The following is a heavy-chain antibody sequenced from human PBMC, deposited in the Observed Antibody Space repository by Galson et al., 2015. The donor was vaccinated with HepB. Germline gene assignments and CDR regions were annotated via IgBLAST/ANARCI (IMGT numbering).Heavy chain of an antibody. D-gene: IGHD3-9*01. Sequence: SLRLSCAASGFTFSSYSMNWVRQAPGKGLEWVSSISSSSSYIYYADSVKGRFTISRDNAKNSLYLQMNSLRAEDTAVYYCARIGANDYDILTGFQMDAFDIWGQGTMVTVSS. V-gene: IGHV3-21*01. CDR1: GFTFSSYS. CDR3: ARIGANDYDILTGFQMDAFDI. J-gene: IGHJ3*02. CDR2: ISSSSSYI.